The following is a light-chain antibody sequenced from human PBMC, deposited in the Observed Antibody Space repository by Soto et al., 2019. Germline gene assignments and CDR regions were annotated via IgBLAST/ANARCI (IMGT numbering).Light chain of an antibody. CDR3: QQSYSTPYT. Sequence: DIQMTQSPSSLSASVGDRVTITCQASQDINNYLNWYRQKPGKAPKLLIYDASNLETGVPSTFSGSGSETDFTLTISSLQPEDFATYYCQQSYSTPYTFGQGTKLEIK. CDR1: QDINNY. CDR2: DAS. J-gene: IGKJ2*01. V-gene: IGKV1-39*01.